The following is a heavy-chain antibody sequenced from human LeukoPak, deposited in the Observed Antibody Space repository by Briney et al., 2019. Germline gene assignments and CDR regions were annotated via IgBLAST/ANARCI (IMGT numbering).Heavy chain of an antibody. J-gene: IGHJ3*02. D-gene: IGHD6-6*01. V-gene: IGHV3-23*01. CDR2: ISSRGGST. CDR1: GFTFSSYG. Sequence: PGGSLRLSCAASGFTFSSYGMSWVRQAPGRGLEWVSGISSRGGSTHYADSVKGRFTISRDNSKNTLYLQMNSLRAEDTAVYYCAREMTYGSSAFDIWGQGTTVIVSS. CDR3: AREMTYGSSAFDI.